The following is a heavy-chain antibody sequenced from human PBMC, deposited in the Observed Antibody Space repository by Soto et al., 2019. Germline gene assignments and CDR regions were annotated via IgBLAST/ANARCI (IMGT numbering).Heavy chain of an antibody. CDR1: GFTFDDYG. J-gene: IGHJ4*02. CDR3: ARVGPDRYYGSGSYQY. Sequence: GGSLRLSCAASGFTFDDYGMSWVRQAPGKGLEWVSGINWNGGSTGYADSVKGRFTISRDNAKNSLYLQMNSLRAEDTALYYCARVGPDRYYGSGSYQYWGQGTLVTVSS. CDR2: INWNGGST. V-gene: IGHV3-20*04. D-gene: IGHD3-10*01.